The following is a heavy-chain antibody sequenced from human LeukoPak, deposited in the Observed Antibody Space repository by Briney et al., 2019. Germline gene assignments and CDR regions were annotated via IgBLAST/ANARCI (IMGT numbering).Heavy chain of an antibody. V-gene: IGHV1-69*13. CDR1: GGTFSSYA. J-gene: IGHJ6*03. D-gene: IGHD5-12*01. CDR2: IIPIFGTA. Sequence: ASVKVSCKASGGTFSSYAISWLRQAPGQGLEWMGGIIPIFGTANYAQKFQGRVTITADESTSTAYMELSSLRSEDTAVYYCASSRLRTYYYYYMDVWGKGTTVTVSS. CDR3: ASSRLRTYYYYYMDV.